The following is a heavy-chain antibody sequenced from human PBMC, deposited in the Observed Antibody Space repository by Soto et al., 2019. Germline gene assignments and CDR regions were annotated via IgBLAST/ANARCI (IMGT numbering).Heavy chain of an antibody. CDR1: GLSLSTSGVG. CDR3: AHSKSIVREGSFDY. V-gene: IGHV2-5*02. D-gene: IGHD1-26*01. Sequence: QITLKESGPTLVKPTQTLTLTCTFSGLSLSTSGVGVGWIRQPPGKALEWLALIYWDDDKRYSPSLKSRLTITKDTSKNQVVLTITNMDPVDTATYYCAHSKSIVREGSFDYWGQGTLVTVSS. J-gene: IGHJ4*02. CDR2: IYWDDDK.